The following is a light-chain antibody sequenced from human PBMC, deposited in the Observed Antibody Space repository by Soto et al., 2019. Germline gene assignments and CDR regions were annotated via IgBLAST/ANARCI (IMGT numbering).Light chain of an antibody. CDR1: QSVGRN. CDR3: QQYNNWPPDRT. Sequence: EIVMTQSPATLSVSPGDRATLSCRASQSVGRNLAWYQQKPGQAPRLLIYGASTRATGIPARFSGSGSGTEFTLTISSRQSEDFAIYFCQQYNNWPPDRTFGQGTKVEIK. CDR2: GAS. J-gene: IGKJ1*01. V-gene: IGKV3-15*01.